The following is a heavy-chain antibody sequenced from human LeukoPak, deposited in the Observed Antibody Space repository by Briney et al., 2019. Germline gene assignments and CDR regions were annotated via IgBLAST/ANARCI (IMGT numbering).Heavy chain of an antibody. V-gene: IGHV4-34*01. CDR2: INHSGST. CDR3: ARGYYGSGSHCCHMGV. Sequence: KPSETLSLTCAVYVGSFSGYYWSWLRQPPGKGLEWIGEINHSGSTNYNSSLKSRVTISVDTSKNQFSLKLSSVTAADTAVYYCARGYYGSGSHCCHMGVWGKGTTITVS. CDR1: VGSFSGYY. J-gene: IGHJ6*03. D-gene: IGHD3-10*01.